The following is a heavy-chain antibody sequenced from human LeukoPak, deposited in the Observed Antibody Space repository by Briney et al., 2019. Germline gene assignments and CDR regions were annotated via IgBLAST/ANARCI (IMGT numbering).Heavy chain of an antibody. CDR2: IYSRGST. Sequence: GTSLRLSCAASGFSVSGSYMSWVRQAPGKGLEWVSVIYSRGSTYYADSVKGRCTISRDVSKNTVSLQLDNLTTEDTAVYYCARVHGEVSDEIFHYFDYWGQGTPATVSS. CDR3: ARVHGEVSDEIFHYFDY. V-gene: IGHV3-53*01. CDR1: GFSVSGSY. D-gene: IGHD3-10*01. J-gene: IGHJ4*02.